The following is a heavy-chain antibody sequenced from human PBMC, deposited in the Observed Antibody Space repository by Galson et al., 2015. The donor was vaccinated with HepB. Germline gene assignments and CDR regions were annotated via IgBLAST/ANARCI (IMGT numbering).Heavy chain of an antibody. J-gene: IGHJ4*02. D-gene: IGHD3-10*01. CDR1: GGSFSGYY. CDR2: IKNSGYT. V-gene: IGHV4-34*01. CDR3: ARVILEWFGELSTPTYFDS. Sequence: SETLSLTCAVYGGSFSGYYWSWIRQPPGKGLEWLGEIKNSGYTNYNPSLKSRVTMSQDTSKNQFSLKLSSVTAADTAVYYCARVILEWFGELSTPTYFDSWGQGTPVTVSS.